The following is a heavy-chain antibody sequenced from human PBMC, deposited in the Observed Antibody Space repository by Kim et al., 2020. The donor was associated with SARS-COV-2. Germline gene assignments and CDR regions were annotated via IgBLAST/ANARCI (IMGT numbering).Heavy chain of an antibody. CDR1: GFTFSSYW. D-gene: IGHD4-17*01. CDR3: ARDGDYGDDVVGAFDI. CDR2: IKQDGSEK. J-gene: IGHJ3*02. Sequence: GGSLRLSCAASGFTFSSYWMSWVRQAPGKGLEWVANIKQDGSEKYYVDSVKGRFTISRDNAKNSLYLQMNSLRAEDTAVYYCARDGDYGDDVVGAFDIWGQGTMVTVSS. V-gene: IGHV3-7*01.